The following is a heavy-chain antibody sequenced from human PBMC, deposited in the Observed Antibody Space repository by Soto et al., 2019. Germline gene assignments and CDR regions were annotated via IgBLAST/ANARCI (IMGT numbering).Heavy chain of an antibody. CDR2: ISYDGSNK. D-gene: IGHD6-13*01. CDR3: AKDRALSSSWYHDPNHGPHY. Sequence: PGGSLRLSCAASGFTFSSYGMHWVRQAPGKGLEWVAVISYDGSNKYYADSVKGRFTISRDNSKNTLYLQMNSLRAEDTAVYYCAKDRALSSSWYHDPNHGPHYWGQGTLVTVSS. J-gene: IGHJ4*02. CDR1: GFTFSSYG. V-gene: IGHV3-30*18.